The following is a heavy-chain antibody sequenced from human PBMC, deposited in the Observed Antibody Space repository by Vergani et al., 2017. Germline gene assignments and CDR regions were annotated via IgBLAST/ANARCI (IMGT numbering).Heavy chain of an antibody. CDR2: IYSGGST. Sequence: VQLVESGGGVVQPGRSLRLSCATSGFTVSSNYMSWVRQAPGKGLEWVSVIYSGGSTYYADSVKGRFTISRHNSKNTLYLQMNSLRAEDTAVYYCAREEAAAGTRGDYWGQGTLVTVSS. J-gene: IGHJ4*02. CDR3: AREEAAAGTRGDY. V-gene: IGHV3-53*04. CDR1: GFTVSSNY. D-gene: IGHD6-13*01.